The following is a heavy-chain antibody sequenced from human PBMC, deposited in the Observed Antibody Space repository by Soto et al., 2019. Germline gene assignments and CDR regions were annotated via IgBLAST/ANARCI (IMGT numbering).Heavy chain of an antibody. CDR2: IIPIFGTA. V-gene: IGHV1-69*13. D-gene: IGHD3-10*01. CDR3: ARDLYGSGSNADFDY. J-gene: IGHJ4*02. CDR1: GGTFSSYA. Sequence: SVEVSCKASGGTFSSYAISWVRQAPGQGLEWMRGIIPIFGTANHAQKFQGRVTITADESTSTAYMELSSLRSEDTAVYYCARDLYGSGSNADFDYWGQGTLVTVSS.